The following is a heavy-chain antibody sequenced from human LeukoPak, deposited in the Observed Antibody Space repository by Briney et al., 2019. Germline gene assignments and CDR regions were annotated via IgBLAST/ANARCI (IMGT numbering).Heavy chain of an antibody. J-gene: IGHJ5*02. V-gene: IGHV4-59*01. D-gene: IGHD6-13*01. CDR3: ARRIAAAAWDP. CDR1: GGSISSYY. CDR2: IYDRGST. Sequence: SETLSLTCTVSGGSISSYYWSWIRQPPGKGLEWIGNIYDRGSTKYNPSLKSRVTISVDTSKNQFSLRLSSVTAADTAVYYCARRIAAAAWDPWGQGTLVTVSS.